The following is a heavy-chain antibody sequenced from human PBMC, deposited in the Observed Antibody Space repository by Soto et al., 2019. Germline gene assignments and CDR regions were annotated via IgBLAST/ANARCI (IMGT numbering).Heavy chain of an antibody. CDR1: GFTFSSYA. CDR2: ISGSGGST. V-gene: IGHV3-23*01. Sequence: EVQLLESGGGLVQPGGSLRLSCAASGFTFSSYAMSWVRQAPGKGLEWVSAISGSGGSTYYADSVKGRFTISRDNSKNMLYLQMNSLRAEDTAVYYCAKLPGSYYYYYYMDVWGKGTTVTVSS. CDR3: AKLPGSYYYYYYMDV. J-gene: IGHJ6*03. D-gene: IGHD3-10*01.